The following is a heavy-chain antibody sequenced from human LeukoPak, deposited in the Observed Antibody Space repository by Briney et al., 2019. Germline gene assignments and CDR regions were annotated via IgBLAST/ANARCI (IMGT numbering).Heavy chain of an antibody. D-gene: IGHD3-16*01. CDR1: GFKFDNFA. V-gene: IGHV3-9*01. Sequence: PGRSLRLSCAASGFKFDNFAMHWVRQAPGKGLEWVSGINWHGLTTIYADSVKGRFTISRDNARNSLYLQMNSLRAEDTALYYCAKASVITFAGLTPYCFDYWGQGALVTVSSGTTVTYYYGLDVWGQGTTVTVSS. J-gene: IGHJ6*02. CDR3: AKASVITFAGLTPYCFDYWGQGALVTVSSGTTVTYYYGLDV. CDR2: INWHGLTT.